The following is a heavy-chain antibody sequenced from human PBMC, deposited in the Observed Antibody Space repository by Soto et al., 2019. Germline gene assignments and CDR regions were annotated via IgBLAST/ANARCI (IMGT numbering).Heavy chain of an antibody. D-gene: IGHD1-26*01. V-gene: IGHV1-18*01. Sequence: QVQLVQSGAEVKKPGASVKVSCKASGYTFSIYGISWVRQAPGQGLEWMGWISAYNGNTKYAPKLQGRVTVTTDTSTSRAYMELRSLRSDDTAVYYCAGDLSGGPYPWFCDLLGLGTLVTVSS. J-gene: IGHJ2*01. CDR1: GYTFSIYG. CDR3: AGDLSGGPYPWFCDL. CDR2: ISAYNGNT.